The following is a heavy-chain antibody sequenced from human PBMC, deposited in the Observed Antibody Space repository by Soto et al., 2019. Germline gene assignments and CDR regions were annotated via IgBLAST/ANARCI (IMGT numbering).Heavy chain of an antibody. D-gene: IGHD6-6*01. V-gene: IGHV4-39*01. Sequence: PSETLSLTCTVSGGSISSSSSYWGWIRQPPGKGLEWVGSIYYLGNTNYNPSLGSRVTISVDTSKNQFSLKLSSVTAADTAVYYCASFRSIAAQTDKYYFDYWGQGTLVTVSS. CDR3: ASFRSIAAQTDKYYFDY. CDR2: IYYLGNT. CDR1: GGSISSSSSY. J-gene: IGHJ4*02.